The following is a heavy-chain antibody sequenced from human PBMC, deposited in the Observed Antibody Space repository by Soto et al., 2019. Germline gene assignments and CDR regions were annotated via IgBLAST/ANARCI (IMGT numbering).Heavy chain of an antibody. CDR1: GYAFSRSA. Sequence: TVSRPGAGYAFSRSAMHLVSKETGKRLESMGWINACNGNTKYSQKFQGRVTITRDTSASTAYMELSSLRYEDTAVYYCAIEVGYYDFWSGCYNCMDPWGQGTRVTVSS. CDR3: AIEVGYYDFWSGCYNCMDP. D-gene: IGHD3-3*01. J-gene: IGHJ5*02. V-gene: IGHV1-3*01. CDR2: INACNGNT.